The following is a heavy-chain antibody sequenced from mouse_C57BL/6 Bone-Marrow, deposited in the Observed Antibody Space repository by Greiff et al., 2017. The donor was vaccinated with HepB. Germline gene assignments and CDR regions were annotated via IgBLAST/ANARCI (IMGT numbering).Heavy chain of an antibody. CDR2: IYPGDGDT. J-gene: IGHJ3*01. Sequence: QVQLQQSGAELVKPGASVKISCKASGYAFSSYWMNWVKQRPGKGLEWIGQIYPGDGDTNYNGKFKGKATLTADKSSSTAYMQLSSLTSEDSAVYFCARGPLLTTVVDWFAYWGQGTLVTVSA. CDR1: GYAFSSYW. CDR3: ARGPLLTTVVDWFAY. D-gene: IGHD1-1*01. V-gene: IGHV1-80*01.